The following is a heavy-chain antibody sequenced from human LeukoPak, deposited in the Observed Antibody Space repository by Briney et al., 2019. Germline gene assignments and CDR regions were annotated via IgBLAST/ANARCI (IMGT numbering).Heavy chain of an antibody. D-gene: IGHD6-13*01. CDR2: TYYRSKWYN. V-gene: IGHV6-1*01. CDR3: ARGIGSSWDKYYYYMDV. CDR1: GDSVSINSAA. J-gene: IGHJ6*03. Sequence: SQTLSLTCAISGDSVSINSAAWNWIRQSPSRGLEWLGRTYYRSKWYNDYAVSVKRRITINPDTSKNQFSLQLNSVTPEDTAVYYCARGIGSSWDKYYYYMDVWGKGTTVTISS.